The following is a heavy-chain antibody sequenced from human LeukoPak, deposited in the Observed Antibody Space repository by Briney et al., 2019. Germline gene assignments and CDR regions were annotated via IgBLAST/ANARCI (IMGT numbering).Heavy chain of an antibody. V-gene: IGHV3-23*01. J-gene: IGHJ3*02. Sequence: PGGSLRLSCAASGFTFSSYAMSWVRQAPGKGLEWVSAISGSAGSTKYADSVKGRFTISRDNPKNTLYQQMNSLRVEDTALYYCAKSKDGYNYGAFDIWGQGTLVTVSS. D-gene: IGHD5-24*01. CDR1: GFTFSSYA. CDR2: ISGSAGST. CDR3: AKSKDGYNYGAFDI.